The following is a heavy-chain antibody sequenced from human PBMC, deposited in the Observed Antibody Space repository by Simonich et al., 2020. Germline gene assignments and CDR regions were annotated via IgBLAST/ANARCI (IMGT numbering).Heavy chain of an antibody. J-gene: IGHJ3*02. D-gene: IGHD6-6*01. CDR2: INPNSGGT. CDR1: VYTFTGYY. CDR3: ARARLYSSSHAFDI. Sequence: QVQLVQAGAEVKKPGASVKVSCKASVYTFTGYYMHWVRKAPGQGLEWLGWINPNSGGTNYAQKFQGRVTMTRDTSVSTAYMELSRLRSDDTAVYYCARARLYSSSHAFDIWGQGTMVTVSS. V-gene: IGHV1-2*02.